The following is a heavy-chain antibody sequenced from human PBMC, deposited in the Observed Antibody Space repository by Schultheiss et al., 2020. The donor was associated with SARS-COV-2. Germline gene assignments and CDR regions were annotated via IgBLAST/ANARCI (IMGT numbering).Heavy chain of an antibody. CDR1: GYTFTGYY. Sequence: ASVKVSCKASGYTFTGYYMHWVRQAPGQGLEWMGWINPNSGGTNYAQKFQGRVTMTTDTSTSTAYMELRSLRSEDTAVYYCARDEMDGWLQSRMGSYWGQGTLVTVSS. CDR2: INPNSGGT. V-gene: IGHV1-2*02. J-gene: IGHJ4*02. CDR3: ARDEMDGWLQSRMGSY. D-gene: IGHD5-24*01.